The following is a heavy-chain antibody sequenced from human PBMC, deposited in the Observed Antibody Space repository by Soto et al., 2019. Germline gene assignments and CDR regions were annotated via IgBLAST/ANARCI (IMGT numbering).Heavy chain of an antibody. CDR3: ARDAGWFDP. Sequence: GASVKVSCTASGYTFTGYYMHWVRQAPGQGLEWMGWISANNGNTNYAQKLQGRVTMTTDTSTSTAYMELRSLRSDDTAVYYCARDAGWFDPWGQGTLVTVSS. V-gene: IGHV1-18*04. CDR1: GYTFTGYY. J-gene: IGHJ5*02. CDR2: ISANNGNT.